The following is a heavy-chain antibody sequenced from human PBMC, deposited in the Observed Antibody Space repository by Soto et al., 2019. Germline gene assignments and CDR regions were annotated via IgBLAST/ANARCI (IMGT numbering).Heavy chain of an antibody. CDR2: IVVGSGNT. CDR1: GFTFTSSA. V-gene: IGHV1-58*02. J-gene: IGHJ4*02. Sequence: SVKVSCKASGFTFTSSAMQWVRQARGQRLEWIGWIVVGSGNTNYAQKFQERVTITRDMSTSTAYMELSSLRSEDTAVYYCAADTVGDYFPDYWGQGTLVTVSS. D-gene: IGHD4-17*01. CDR3: AADTVGDYFPDY.